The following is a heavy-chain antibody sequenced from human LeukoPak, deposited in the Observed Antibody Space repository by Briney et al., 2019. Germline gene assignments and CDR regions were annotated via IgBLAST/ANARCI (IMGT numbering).Heavy chain of an antibody. CDR2: IHASENT. CDR1: GGSINNFY. J-gene: IGHJ6*03. Sequence: SETLSLTCTFSGGSINNFYWSWIRQPAGKGLEWIGRIHASENTNYNPSLKGRVTMSVDTSKNQFSLKLSSVTAADTAVYYCARGSNYYGSGSAYHYYMDVWGKGTTVTVSS. V-gene: IGHV4-4*07. D-gene: IGHD3-10*01. CDR3: ARGSNYYGSGSAYHYYMDV.